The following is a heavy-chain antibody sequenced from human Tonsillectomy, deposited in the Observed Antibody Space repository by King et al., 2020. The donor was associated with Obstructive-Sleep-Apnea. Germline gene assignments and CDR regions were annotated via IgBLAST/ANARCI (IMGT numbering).Heavy chain of an antibody. CDR3: ARNSKGSFDP. V-gene: IGHV4-31*03. CDR2: IYYSGST. CDR1: GGSISSGGYY. D-gene: IGHD6-13*01. J-gene: IGHJ5*02. Sequence: VQLQESGPGLVKPSQTLSLTCTVSGGSISSGGYYWSWIRQHPGKGLEWIGYIYYSGSTHYNPSLKSRLTISLDTAKNQFSLKLGSVTAADTALFYCARNSKGSFDPWGQGMLVTVSS.